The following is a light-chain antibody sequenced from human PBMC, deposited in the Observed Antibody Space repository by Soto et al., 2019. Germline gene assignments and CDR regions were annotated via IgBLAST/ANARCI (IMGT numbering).Light chain of an antibody. J-gene: IGLJ1*01. V-gene: IGLV2-14*01. CDR1: SSDVVFYNY. CDR2: EVD. Sequence: QSALTQPASVSGSPGQSITISCTGTSSDVVFYNYVSWYQQQHPGKAPKLMIYEVDNRPSGVSIRFSGSKSGNTASLTISGLLAEDEADYYCSSYARGTTYVFGTGTKLTVL. CDR3: SSYARGTTYV.